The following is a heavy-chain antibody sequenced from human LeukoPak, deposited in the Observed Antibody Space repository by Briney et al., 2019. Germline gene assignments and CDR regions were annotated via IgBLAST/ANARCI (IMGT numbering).Heavy chain of an antibody. CDR2: ISSSSTYI. CDR1: GFTFSSYS. D-gene: IGHD4-17*01. Sequence: GGSLRLSCAASGFTFSSYSMNWVRQAPGKGLEWVSSISSSSTYIYYADSVKGRFTISRDNAKNSPYLQMNILRAEDTAVYYCARRYGDFSPDDYWGQGTLVTVSS. V-gene: IGHV3-21*01. CDR3: ARRYGDFSPDDY. J-gene: IGHJ4*02.